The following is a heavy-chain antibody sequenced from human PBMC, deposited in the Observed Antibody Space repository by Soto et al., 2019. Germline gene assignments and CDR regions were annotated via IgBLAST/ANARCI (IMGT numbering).Heavy chain of an antibody. J-gene: IGHJ4*02. D-gene: IGHD3-10*01. V-gene: IGHV1-18*01. CDR1: GYTFTSYG. CDR3: LRANWRFTRPTEFDY. Sequence: ASVKVSCKASGYTFTSYGISSVRQAPGQGLEWMGCISAYNGNTNYAQKLQDRVTMTTDTSTSTAYMELRSLRSDDTAVYYCLRANWRFTRPTEFDYWGQGSLVTVSS. CDR2: ISAYNGNT.